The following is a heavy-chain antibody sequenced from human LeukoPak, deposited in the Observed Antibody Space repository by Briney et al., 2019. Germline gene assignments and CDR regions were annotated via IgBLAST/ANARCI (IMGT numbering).Heavy chain of an antibody. J-gene: IGHJ4*02. Sequence: PSETLSLTCTVSGGSISSFYWTWIRQPPGKGLEWIGYISDGGSTNYHLSLKSRVTISVDTSKNQFSLKLSSVTAADTAVYYCARRYCSSTSCYGPYFDYWGQGTLVTVPS. CDR2: ISDGGST. D-gene: IGHD2-2*01. CDR1: GGSISSFY. CDR3: ARRYCSSTSCYGPYFDY. V-gene: IGHV4-59*08.